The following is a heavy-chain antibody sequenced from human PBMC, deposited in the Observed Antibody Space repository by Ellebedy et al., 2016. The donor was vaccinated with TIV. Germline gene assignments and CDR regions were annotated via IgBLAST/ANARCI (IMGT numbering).Heavy chain of an antibody. D-gene: IGHD4-23*01. Sequence: TLSLTCTVSGGPISDYYWSWIRQPPGKALEWLALIYWDDDERYRSSLKSRLTITKDTSKNEVVLTMTNMDPVDTATYYCAHITTVDSSYFDYWGQGTLVTVSS. J-gene: IGHJ4*02. CDR3: AHITTVDSSYFDY. V-gene: IGHV2-5*08. CDR2: IYWDDDE. CDR1: GGPISDYYW.